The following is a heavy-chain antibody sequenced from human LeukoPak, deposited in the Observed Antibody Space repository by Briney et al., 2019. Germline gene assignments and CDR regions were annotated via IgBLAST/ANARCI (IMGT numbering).Heavy chain of an antibody. CDR3: ARDGTAAGLYFDL. D-gene: IGHD6-13*01. V-gene: IGHV3-7*01. CDR2: IRQDGGEK. CDR1: GFTFTGYC. J-gene: IGHJ4*01. Sequence: GGSLRLSCAVSGFTFTGYCMNWVRQAPGKGLEWVASIRQDGGEKYYVDSVKGRFTISRDNTKSSLYLQINSLRAEDTAVYYCARDGTAAGLYFDLWGQGTLVTVSS.